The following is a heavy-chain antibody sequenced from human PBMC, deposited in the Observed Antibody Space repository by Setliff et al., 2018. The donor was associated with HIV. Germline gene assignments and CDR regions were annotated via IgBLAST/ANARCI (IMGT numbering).Heavy chain of an antibody. J-gene: IGHJ4*02. D-gene: IGHD2-8*01. V-gene: IGHV4-34*01. CDR2: INHSGST. Sequence: SETLSLTCAVYGESFNTYFWSWIRQPPGKGLEWIGQINHSGSTNYNPSLRSRVTISIGTFKNQFSLKLSSVTAADTAVYYCATGLIMAPDYWGQGSLVTVSS. CDR3: ATGLIMAPDY. CDR1: GESFNTYF.